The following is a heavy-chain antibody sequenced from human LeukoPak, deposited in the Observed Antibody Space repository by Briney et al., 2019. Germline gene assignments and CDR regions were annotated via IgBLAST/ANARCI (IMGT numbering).Heavy chain of an antibody. Sequence: SETLSLTCAVYGGSFSGYYWSWIRQPPGKGLEWIGEINHSGSTNYNPSLKSRVTISVDTSKNQFSLKLSSVTAADTAVYYCARVGGLRLGTLPWYWGQGTLVTVSS. CDR3: ARVGGLRLGTLPWY. J-gene: IGHJ4*02. CDR2: INHSGST. V-gene: IGHV4-34*01. D-gene: IGHD3-16*01. CDR1: GGSFSGYY.